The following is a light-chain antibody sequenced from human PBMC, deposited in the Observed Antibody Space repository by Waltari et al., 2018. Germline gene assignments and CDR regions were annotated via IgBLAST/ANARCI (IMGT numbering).Light chain of an antibody. Sequence: SALTQPASVSGSPGQSITIPCTGTSSDVGSYNLVSWYQQHPGKAPKLMIYEGSKRPSGVSNRFSGSKSGNTASLTISGLQAEDEADYYCCSYAGSHVVFGGGTKLTVL. CDR2: EGS. J-gene: IGLJ2*01. CDR3: CSYAGSHVV. CDR1: SSDVGSYNL. V-gene: IGLV2-23*01.